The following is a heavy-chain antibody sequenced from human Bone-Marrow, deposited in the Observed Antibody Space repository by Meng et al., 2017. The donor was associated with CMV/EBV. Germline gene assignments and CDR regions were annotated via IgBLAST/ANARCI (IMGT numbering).Heavy chain of an antibody. J-gene: IGHJ4*02. Sequence: ASVKVSCKASGYTFTGYYMHWVRQAPGQGLEWMGWINPNSGGTNYAQKFQGRVTMTRDTSISTAYMELSRLRSDDTAVYYCARGYAFITMVRGVIPYYDYWGQTMLVVFSS. CDR3: ARGYAFITMVRGVIPYYDY. CDR1: GYTFTGYY. V-gene: IGHV1-2*02. D-gene: IGHD3-10*01. CDR2: INPNSGGT.